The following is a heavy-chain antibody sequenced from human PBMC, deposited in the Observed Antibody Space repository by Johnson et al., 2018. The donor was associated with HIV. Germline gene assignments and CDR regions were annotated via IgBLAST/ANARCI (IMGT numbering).Heavy chain of an antibody. V-gene: IGHV3-11*01. D-gene: IGHD5-24*01. Sequence: QVQLVESGGGLVQPGGSLRLSCATSGFTFSGYYMSWIRQAPGKGLECVSYISSSGSIGYADSVKGRFTISRDNAKNSLYLQMNSLRAEDTALYYCARACRDGYTCDVFDIWGQGTLVTVSS. CDR3: ARACRDGYTCDVFDI. J-gene: IGHJ3*02. CDR1: GFTFSGYY. CDR2: ISSSGSI.